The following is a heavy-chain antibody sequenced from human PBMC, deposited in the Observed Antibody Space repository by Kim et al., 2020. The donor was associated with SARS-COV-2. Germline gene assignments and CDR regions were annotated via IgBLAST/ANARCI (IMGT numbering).Heavy chain of an antibody. CDR3: ARQPREWLVLSPFDY. D-gene: IGHD6-19*01. Sequence: SETLSLTCTVSGGSISSSSYYWGWIRQPPGKGLEWIGSIYYSGSTYYNPSLKSRVTISVDTSKNQFSLKLSSVTAADTAVYYCARQPREWLVLSPFDYWGQGTLVTVSS. V-gene: IGHV4-39*01. CDR2: IYYSGST. J-gene: IGHJ4*02. CDR1: GGSISSSSYY.